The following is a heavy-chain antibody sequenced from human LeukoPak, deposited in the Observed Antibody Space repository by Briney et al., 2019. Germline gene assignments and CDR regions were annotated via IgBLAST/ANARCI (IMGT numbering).Heavy chain of an antibody. J-gene: IGHJ6*02. CDR3: ARDRRDYYYYYGMDV. CDR2: ISSSSSYI. Sequence: GGSLRLSCAASGFTFSSYSMNWVRQAPGKGLEWVSSISSSSSYIYYADSVKGRFTISRDNAKNSLYLQMNSLRAEDTAVYYCARDRRDYYYYYGMDVRGQGTTVTVSS. CDR1: GFTFSSYS. V-gene: IGHV3-21*01. D-gene: IGHD3-10*01.